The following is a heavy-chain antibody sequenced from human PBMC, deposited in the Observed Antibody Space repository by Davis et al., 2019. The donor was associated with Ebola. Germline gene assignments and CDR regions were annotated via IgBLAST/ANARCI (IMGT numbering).Heavy chain of an antibody. CDR2: ISSSSTYI. CDR3: ARSSV. V-gene: IGHV3-21*01. Sequence: LTRAASGFPFSSYNINWVRQAPGKGLEWVSSISSSSTYIYYADSVKGRFTISRDNAKKSLYLQMNSLRAEDTAVYYCARSSVWGQGTLVTVSS. CDR1: GFPFSSYN. J-gene: IGHJ4*02.